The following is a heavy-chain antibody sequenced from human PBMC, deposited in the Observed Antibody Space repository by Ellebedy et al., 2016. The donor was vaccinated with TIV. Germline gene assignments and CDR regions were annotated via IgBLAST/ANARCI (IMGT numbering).Heavy chain of an antibody. D-gene: IGHD1-26*01. Sequence: GGSLRLXXAASGFTFIAYPMHWVRQAPGKGLEWVALISYDGNIQEYADSVQGRFSISRDKSKNTVSLEMDSLRVEDSAVYYCVRDRVGGFDHWGQGTLVTVST. J-gene: IGHJ5*02. CDR1: GFTFIAYP. CDR2: ISYDGNIQ. CDR3: VRDRVGGFDH. V-gene: IGHV3-30-3*01.